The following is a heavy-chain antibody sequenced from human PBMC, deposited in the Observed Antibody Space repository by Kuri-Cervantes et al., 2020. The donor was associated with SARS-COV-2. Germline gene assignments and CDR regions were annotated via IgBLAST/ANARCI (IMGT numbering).Heavy chain of an antibody. CDR3: ARGGRASRFMFEY. V-gene: IGHV1-46*01. Sequence: ASVKVSCKASGYTFTNYFMHWVRQAPGQGLEWMGIIDPSGGSTNYARNFQGRVTMTRDTSTSTVYMELSSLRSEDTAVYYCARGGRASRFMFEYWGQGTLVTVSS. CDR1: GYTFTNYF. J-gene: IGHJ4*02. CDR2: IDPSGGST. D-gene: IGHD3-16*01.